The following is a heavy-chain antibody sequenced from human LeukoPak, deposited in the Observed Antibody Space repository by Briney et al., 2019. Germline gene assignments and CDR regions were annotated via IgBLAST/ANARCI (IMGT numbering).Heavy chain of an antibody. CDR1: GFTVMSNY. V-gene: IGHV3-53*01. CDR2: IYSGGST. CDR3: ARVSYYDSSGYYFLSYVDY. D-gene: IGHD3-22*01. Sequence: PGGSLRLSCAASGFTVMSNYMSWVRQAPGKGLEGVSVIYSGGSTYYADSVRGRFTISRDNSKNTLYLQMNSLGAEDTAVYYCARVSYYDSSGYYFLSYVDYWGQGTLVTVSS. J-gene: IGHJ4*02.